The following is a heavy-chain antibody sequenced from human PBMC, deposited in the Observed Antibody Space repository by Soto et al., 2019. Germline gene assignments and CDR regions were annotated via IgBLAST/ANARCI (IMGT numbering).Heavy chain of an antibody. CDR1: GFTFSSYH. J-gene: IGHJ3*01. CDR3: GRGYCCGGCCYPRRDGFRV. Sequence: EVQLVESGGGLVMPGGSLRLSCAASGFTFSSYHMNWVRQAPGKGLEWVSSINPSTSHIYYADSVRGRFTISRDNSKNPPDLQINNLRNEDAAVYYWGRGYCCGGCCYPRRDGFRVWGQGTMVTVSS. CDR2: INPSTSHI. V-gene: IGHV3-21*01. D-gene: IGHD2-15*01.